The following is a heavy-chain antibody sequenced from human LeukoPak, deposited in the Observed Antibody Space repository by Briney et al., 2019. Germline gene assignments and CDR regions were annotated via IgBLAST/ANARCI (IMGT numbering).Heavy chain of an antibody. J-gene: IGHJ4*02. Sequence: SETLSLTCSVWGGSISSGSYYWRWIRQPAGKGLEWIGRIYTSGSINYNPSLNSRVTISVDTSKSQFSLMLSCVTSADTAVYYCARATPGFDYWGQGTLVTVSS. CDR3: ARATPGFDY. V-gene: IGHV4-61*02. D-gene: IGHD4-17*01. CDR1: GGSISSGSYY. CDR2: IYTSGSI.